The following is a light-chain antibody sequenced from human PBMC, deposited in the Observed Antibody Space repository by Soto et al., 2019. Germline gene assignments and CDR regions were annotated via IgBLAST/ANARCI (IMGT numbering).Light chain of an antibody. CDR1: QGISSY. CDR3: QHVNSYPLT. J-gene: IGKJ4*01. V-gene: IGKV1-9*01. Sequence: DIQLTQSPSFLSASVGDRVTITCRASQGISSYLAWYQQKPGEAPKLLIYAASTLQSGVPSRFSGSGSGTEFTLTISTLQPGDFATYYCQHVNSYPLTFGGGTKVEIK. CDR2: AAS.